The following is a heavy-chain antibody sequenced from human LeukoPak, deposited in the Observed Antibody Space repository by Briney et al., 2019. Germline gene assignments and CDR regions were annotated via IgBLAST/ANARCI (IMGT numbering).Heavy chain of an antibody. V-gene: IGHV1-2*02. D-gene: IGHD3-10*01. CDR2: INPNSGGT. CDR3: ARAAEYYYGSGSSNWFDP. CDR1: GYTFTGYY. Sequence: GASVKVSCKASGYTFTGYYMHWVRQAPGQGLEWMGWINPNSGGTNYAQKFQGRVTTTRDTSISTAYMELSRLRSDDTAVYYCARAAEYYYGSGSSNWFDPWGQGTLVTVSS. J-gene: IGHJ5*02.